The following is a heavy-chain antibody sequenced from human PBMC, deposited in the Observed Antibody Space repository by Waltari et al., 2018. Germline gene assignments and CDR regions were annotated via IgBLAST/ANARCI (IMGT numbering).Heavy chain of an antibody. Sequence: EVQLVESGGDLVQPGGSLSLSCTASGITLNNNDMQWVPQAPGKGLELVSAIGRGGDTYYADSVKCRFTISRENAKNSFYLQMNTLRAGDTAVYYCAIEVKDDISWGLALDIWGQGTMVTVSS. J-gene: IGHJ3*02. D-gene: IGHD3-16*01. CDR3: AIEVKDDISWGLALDI. V-gene: IGHV3-13*01. CDR2: IGRGGDT. CDR1: GITLNNND.